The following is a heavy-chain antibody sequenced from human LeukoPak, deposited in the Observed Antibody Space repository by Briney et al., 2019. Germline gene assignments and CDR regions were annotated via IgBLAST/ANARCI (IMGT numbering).Heavy chain of an antibody. CDR1: GGSISSGGYS. D-gene: IGHD2-2*01. CDR2: IYHSGST. V-gene: IGHV4-30-2*01. CDR3: ARGVGYCSSTSCYAAYYYYGMDV. Sequence: PSETLSLTCAVSGGSISSGGYSWSWIRQPPGKGLEWIGYIYHSGSTYYNPSLKSRVTISVDTSKNQFSLKLSSVTAADTAVYYCARGVGYCSSTSCYAAYYYYGMDVWGQGTTVTVSS. J-gene: IGHJ6*02.